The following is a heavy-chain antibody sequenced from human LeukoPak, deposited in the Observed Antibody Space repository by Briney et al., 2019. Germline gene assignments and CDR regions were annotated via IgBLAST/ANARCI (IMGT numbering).Heavy chain of an antibody. CDR3: ARGVGVGASASSYH. CDR2: MNPNSGNT. V-gene: IGHV1-8*01. Sequence: ASVKVSCKASGYTFTSYDINWVRQGTGQGLEWMGWMNPNSGNTGYAQKFQGRVTMTRNTSISTAYMELSSLRSEDTAVYYCARGVGVGASASSYHWGQGTLVTVSS. J-gene: IGHJ5*02. CDR1: GYTFTSYD. D-gene: IGHD1-26*01.